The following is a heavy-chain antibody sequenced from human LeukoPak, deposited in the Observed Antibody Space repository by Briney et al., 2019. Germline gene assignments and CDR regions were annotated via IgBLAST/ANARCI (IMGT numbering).Heavy chain of an antibody. CDR3: AKDLGLLWLGTFDY. J-gene: IGHJ4*02. CDR2: ISGSGGST. CDR1: GFTFSNYA. D-gene: IGHD3-10*01. Sequence: GGSLRLSCVASGFTFSNYAMSWVRQAPGKGLDWVSAISGSGGSTYYADSVKGRFTISRDNSKNTLYLQMNSLRAEDTAVYYCAKDLGLLWLGTFDYWGQGTLVTVSS. V-gene: IGHV3-23*01.